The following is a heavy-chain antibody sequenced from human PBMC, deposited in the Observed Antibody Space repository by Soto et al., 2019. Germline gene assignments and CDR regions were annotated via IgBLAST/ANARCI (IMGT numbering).Heavy chain of an antibody. J-gene: IGHJ6*02. V-gene: IGHV5-10-1*01. CDR1: GYSFTSYW. Sequence: PGESLKISCKGSGYSFTSYWISWVRQMPGKGLEWMGRIAPSDSYTNYSPSFQGHVTISADKSISTAYLQWSSLKASDTAMYYCARSSFVVVTAIRNYYGMDVWGQGTTVTVSS. D-gene: IGHD2-21*02. CDR3: ARSSFVVVTAIRNYYGMDV. CDR2: IAPSDSYT.